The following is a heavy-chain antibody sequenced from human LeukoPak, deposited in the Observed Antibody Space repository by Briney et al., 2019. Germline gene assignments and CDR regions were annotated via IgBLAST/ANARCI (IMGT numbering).Heavy chain of an antibody. J-gene: IGHJ4*02. Sequence: PGGSLRLSCAASGFTFSSYAMSWVRQAPGKGLEWVSAISGSGGSTYYADSVKGRFTISRDNSKNTLYLQMNSLRAEDAAVYYCAKDLYGDYEYYFDYWGQGTLVTVSS. CDR2: ISGSGGST. V-gene: IGHV3-23*01. CDR3: AKDLYGDYEYYFDY. D-gene: IGHD4-17*01. CDR1: GFTFSSYA.